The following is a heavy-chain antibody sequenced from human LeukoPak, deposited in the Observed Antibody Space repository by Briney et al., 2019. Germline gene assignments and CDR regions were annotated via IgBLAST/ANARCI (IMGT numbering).Heavy chain of an antibody. CDR2: ITPSGST. J-gene: IGHJ4*02. CDR3: ASSFYYDSRDY. Sequence: SETLSLTCVVYGGSFSGYFWSWIRQPPGEGLEWIGEITPSGSTNYSPSLKSRVSISIDTSKKKLSLRLTSVTAADSAVYYCASSFYYDSRDYWGQGTLVTVSS. D-gene: IGHD3-22*01. CDR1: GGSFSGYF. V-gene: IGHV4-34*01.